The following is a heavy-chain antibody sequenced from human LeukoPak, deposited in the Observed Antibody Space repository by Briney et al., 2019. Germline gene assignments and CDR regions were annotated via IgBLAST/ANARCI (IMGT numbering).Heavy chain of an antibody. J-gene: IGHJ4*02. V-gene: IGHV3-30*18. Sequence: GGSLRLSCAASGFTFSSYSMNWVRQAPGKGLEWVAVISYDGSNKYYADSVKGRFTISRDNSKNTLYLQMNSLRAEDTAVYYCAKAHYCSGGSCYSCFDYWGQGTLVTVSS. CDR3: AKAHYCSGGSCYSCFDY. D-gene: IGHD2-15*01. CDR1: GFTFSSYS. CDR2: ISYDGSNK.